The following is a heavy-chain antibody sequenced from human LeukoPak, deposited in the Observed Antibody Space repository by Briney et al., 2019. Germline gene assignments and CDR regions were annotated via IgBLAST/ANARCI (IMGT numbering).Heavy chain of an antibody. V-gene: IGHV3-23*01. CDR1: GFTFSNYA. J-gene: IGHJ1*01. CDR3: GSTNYNPSLKSRVTISVDTSKNQFSLKLSSVTAADTAVYYCASALNSYSSGLEYFQH. Sequence: WESLRLTCAASGFTFSNYAMSWARQPPGKGLEWVSVIYGSGGSTYYADSVKGRFIISRDNYKNMLYMQMNILRAGAAAIYYSGSTNYNPSLKSRVTISVDTSKNQFSLKLSSVTAADTAVYYCASALNSYSSGLEYFQHWGQGTLVTVSS. CDR2: IYGSGGST. D-gene: IGHD3-10*01.